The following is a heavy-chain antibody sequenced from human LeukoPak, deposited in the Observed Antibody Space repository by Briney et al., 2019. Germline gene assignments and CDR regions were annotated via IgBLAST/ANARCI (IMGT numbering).Heavy chain of an antibody. CDR2: IYYSGST. CDR1: AGSISSYY. D-gene: IGHD5-18*01. CDR3: ARTRYSYGPPLPYY. J-gene: IGHJ4*02. Sequence: SETLSVTCTVSAGSISSYYWSWIRQPPGKGLEWIGYIYYSGSTNYNPSLKSRVTLSVDTSKNQFSLKLSSVTAADTAVYYCARTRYSYGPPLPYYWGQGTLVTVSS. V-gene: IGHV4-59*01.